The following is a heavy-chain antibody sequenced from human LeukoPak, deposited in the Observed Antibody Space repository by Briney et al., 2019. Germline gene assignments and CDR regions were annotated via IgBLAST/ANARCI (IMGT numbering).Heavy chain of an antibody. CDR2: INWDGTNT. D-gene: IGHD6-13*01. Sequence: GGSLRLSCAASGGTTDDYGMSWVRQAPGKGLEGVSGINWDGTNTYYAESVKGRFTISRDSAEKSLYLQMNSLRDDDTAFYYCVKDLSSNWYSFDYWGQGTLVTVSS. CDR3: VKDLSSNWYSFDY. J-gene: IGHJ4*02. V-gene: IGHV3-20*04. CDR1: GGTTDDYG.